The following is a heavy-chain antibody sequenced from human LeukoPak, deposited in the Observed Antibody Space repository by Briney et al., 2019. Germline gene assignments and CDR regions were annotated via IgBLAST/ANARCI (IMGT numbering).Heavy chain of an antibody. Sequence: GGSLRLSCAASGFAFSDSFMNWVRQAPGKGLEWVSVIYSGGDTHCAESVKDRFIISRDNSNNMVYLQMDSLRAEDTAVYYCARKRDYFDYWGQGTLVTVSS. D-gene: IGHD2-21*01. J-gene: IGHJ4*02. CDR3: ARKRDYFDY. CDR1: GFAFSDSF. CDR2: IYSGGDT. V-gene: IGHV3-66*01.